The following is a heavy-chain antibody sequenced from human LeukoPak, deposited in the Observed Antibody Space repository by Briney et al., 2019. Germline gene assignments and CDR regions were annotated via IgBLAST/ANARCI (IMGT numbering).Heavy chain of an antibody. CDR1: GITVSKYW. Sequence: GGSLRLSCAVSGITVSKYWMHWVRQVPGKGLVWVSRIHSDGSTTDYADSVKGRFTVTRDSAKNTLYLEMNSLRVEDTAVYYCTRDANHYGGMDVWGQGTTVTVSS. CDR2: IHSDGSTT. V-gene: IGHV3-74*01. J-gene: IGHJ6*02. CDR3: TRDANHYGGMDV.